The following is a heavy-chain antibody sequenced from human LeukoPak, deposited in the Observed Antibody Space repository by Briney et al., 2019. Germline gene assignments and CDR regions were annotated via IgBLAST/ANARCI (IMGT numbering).Heavy chain of an antibody. D-gene: IGHD3-22*01. CDR2: ISSSGSTI. V-gene: IGHV3-11*01. Sequence: GGSLRLSCAASGFTSSDYYMSWIRQAPGKGLEWVSYISSSGSTIYYADSVKGRFTISRDNAKNSLYLKMNSLRAEDTAVYYCARGATYYYDSRGLVGYWGQGTLVTVSS. CDR3: ARGATYYYDSRGLVGY. J-gene: IGHJ4*02. CDR1: GFTSSDYY.